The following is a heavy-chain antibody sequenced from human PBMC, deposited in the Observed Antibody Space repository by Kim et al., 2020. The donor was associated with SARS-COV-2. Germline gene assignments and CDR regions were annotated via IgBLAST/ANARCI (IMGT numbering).Heavy chain of an antibody. J-gene: IGHJ2*01. Sequence: SETLSLTCSVSVGSVSSGSYYWNWIRQPPGKGLEWIGFMSSSGITNYNPSLKSRVTISIDTHRNQFSLKLSSVSAADTAVYYCAKASGWLSDLWGRGSLV. CDR3: AKASGWLSDL. V-gene: IGHV4-61*01. CDR2: MSSSGIT. D-gene: IGHD5-12*01. CDR1: VGSVSSGSYY.